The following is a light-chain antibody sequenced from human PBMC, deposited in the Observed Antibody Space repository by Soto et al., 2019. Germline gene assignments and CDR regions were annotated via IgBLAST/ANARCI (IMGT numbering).Light chain of an antibody. V-gene: IGKV1-27*01. CDR3: QKYNYAPSP. CDR2: AAS. Sequence: DIQMTQSPSSLSASVGDRVTITCRASQDISNYLAWYQQKPGKVPKLLIYAASTLQSGVPSRFSGSGSGTDFTLTISSLQPEDVATYYCQKYNYAPSPFAQGTKLEIK. J-gene: IGKJ2*01. CDR1: QDISNY.